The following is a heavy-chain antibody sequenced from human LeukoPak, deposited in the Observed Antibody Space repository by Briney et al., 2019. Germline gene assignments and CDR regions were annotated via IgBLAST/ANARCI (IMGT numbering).Heavy chain of an antibody. J-gene: IGHJ4*02. CDR2: ISYDGSNK. V-gene: IGHV3-30*03. CDR3: ALGLAAINRDFDY. D-gene: IGHD6-13*01. Sequence: HPGGSLRLSCAASGFTFSSYGMHWVRQAPGKGLEWVAVISYDGSNKYYADSVKGRFTISRDNSKNTLYLQMNSLRAEDTAVYYCALGLAAINRDFDYWGQGTLVTVSS. CDR1: GFTFSSYG.